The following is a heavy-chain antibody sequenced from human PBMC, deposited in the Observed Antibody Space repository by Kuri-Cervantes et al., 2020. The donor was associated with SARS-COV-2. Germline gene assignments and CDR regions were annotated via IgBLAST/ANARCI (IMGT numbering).Heavy chain of an antibody. J-gene: IGHJ5*02. CDR1: GFIFSNYG. D-gene: IGHD2-2*01. Sequence: GGSLRLSCAASGFIFSNYGMHWVRQAPGKGPEWVAFIRYDGSNKYYADSVKGRFTISRDNSKNTLYLQMNSLRAEDTAVYYCAKGGYCSSTSCSPRWFDPWGQGTLVTVSS. CDR2: IRYDGSNK. V-gene: IGHV3-30*02. CDR3: AKGGYCSSTSCSPRWFDP.